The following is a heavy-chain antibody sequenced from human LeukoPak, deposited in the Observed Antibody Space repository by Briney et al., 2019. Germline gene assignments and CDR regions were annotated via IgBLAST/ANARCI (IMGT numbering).Heavy chain of an antibody. D-gene: IGHD5-18*01. J-gene: IGHJ6*03. CDR2: ITPIFGTA. CDR1: GGTFSSYT. V-gene: IGHV1-69*06. Sequence: ASVKVSCKASGGTFSSYTIRWVRQAPGQGLEWMGGITPIFGTANYAQKFQGRVTITADTSTSTAYMELRSLRSDDTAVYYCARDRGLQLWLGHYMDVWGKGTTVTVSS. CDR3: ARDRGLQLWLGHYMDV.